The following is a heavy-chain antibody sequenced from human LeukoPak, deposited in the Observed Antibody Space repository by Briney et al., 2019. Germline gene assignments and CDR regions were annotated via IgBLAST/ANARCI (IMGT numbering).Heavy chain of an antibody. CDR2: INQDGTDK. CDR1: RFTFSGYW. D-gene: IGHD3-10*01. J-gene: IGHJ4*02. CDR3: ARGTYFYASGSPETGY. V-gene: IGHV3-7*03. Sequence: GGSLRLSCGASRFTFSGYWMNWVRQAPGKGLEWVANINQDGTDKYYVDSVKGRFTISRDNAKNSLYLQMNSLRAEDTALYYCARGTYFYASGSPETGYWGQGTLVTVSS.